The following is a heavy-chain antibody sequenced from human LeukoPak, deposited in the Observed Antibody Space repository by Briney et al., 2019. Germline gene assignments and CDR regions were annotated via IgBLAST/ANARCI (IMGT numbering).Heavy chain of an antibody. J-gene: IGHJ4*02. V-gene: IGHV3-7*01. CDR1: GFTFSSYW. Sequence: PGGSLRLSCAASGFTFSSYWMSWVRQAPGKGLEWVANIKQDGSEKYYVDSVKGRFTISRDNAKNSLYPQMNSLRAEDTAVYYCARARIAVARYYFDYWGQGTLVTVSS. CDR3: ARARIAVARYYFDY. D-gene: IGHD6-19*01. CDR2: IKQDGSEK.